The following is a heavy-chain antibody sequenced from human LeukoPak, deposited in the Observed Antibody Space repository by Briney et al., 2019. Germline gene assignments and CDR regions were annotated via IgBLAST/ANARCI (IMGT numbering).Heavy chain of an antibody. CDR1: GYSISSGYY. V-gene: IGHV4-61*01. CDR3: ARDRSPTTPNARMDV. J-gene: IGHJ6*03. Sequence: SETPSLTCTVSGYSISSGYYWSWIRQPPGKGLEWIGYIYYSGSTNYNPSLKSRVTISVDTSKNQFSLKLSSVTAADTAVYYCARDRSPTTPNARMDVWGKGTTVTVSS. CDR2: IYYSGST. D-gene: IGHD4-11*01.